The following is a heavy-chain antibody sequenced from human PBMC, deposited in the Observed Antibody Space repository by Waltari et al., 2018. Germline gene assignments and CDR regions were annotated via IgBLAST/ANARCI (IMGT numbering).Heavy chain of an antibody. J-gene: IGHJ6*02. CDR2: ISYDGSNK. D-gene: IGHD6-13*01. V-gene: IGHV3-30*18. Sequence: QVQLVESGGGVVQPGRSLRLSCAASGFTFSSYGMPWVRQAPGKGLEWVAVISYDGSNKYYADSVKGRFTISRDNSKNTLYLQMNSLRAEDTAVYYCAKRDSSSWFSYYGMDVWGQGTTVTVSS. CDR1: GFTFSSYG. CDR3: AKRDSSSWFSYYGMDV.